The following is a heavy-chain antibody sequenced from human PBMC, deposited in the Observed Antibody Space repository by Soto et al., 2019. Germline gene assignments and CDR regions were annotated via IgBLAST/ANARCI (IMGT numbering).Heavy chain of an antibody. D-gene: IGHD6-19*01. J-gene: IGHJ4*02. CDR3: AREYSSGWYYFDY. CDR1: GYTFTSYG. V-gene: IGHV1-18*04. Sequence: ASVKVSCKASGYTFTSYGISWVRQAPGQGLEWMGWISAYNGNTNYAQKLQGRVTMTTDTSTSTACMELRSLRSDDTAVYYCAREYSSGWYYFDYWGQGTLVTVSS. CDR2: ISAYNGNT.